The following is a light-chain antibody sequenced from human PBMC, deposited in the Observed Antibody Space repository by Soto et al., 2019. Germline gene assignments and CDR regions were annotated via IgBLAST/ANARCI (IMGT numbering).Light chain of an antibody. CDR2: WAS. V-gene: IGKV4-1*01. CDR3: HQYYSTLT. J-gene: IGKJ4*01. CDR1: QSVLYSSNNKNY. Sequence: DIVMTQSPASLAVSLGERATVNCKSSQSVLYSSNNKNYLAWYQQKPGQPPKLLIYWASTRESGVPDRFSGSGSGTDFTLTISSLQAEDVAVYYCHQYYSTLTFGGGTKVDIK.